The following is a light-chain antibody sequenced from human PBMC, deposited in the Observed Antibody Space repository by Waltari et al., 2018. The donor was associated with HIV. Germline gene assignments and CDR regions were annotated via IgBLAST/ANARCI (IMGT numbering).Light chain of an antibody. V-gene: IGLV3-27*01. CDR1: ILANTY. Sequence: SYELTQPSSVSVSPGQTASITCPGDILANTYGRWFQQKPGQAPVVVIYEDIERPSGIPERFSGSSSGTTVTLTITGAHGEDDADYYCYSAGDHDVVFGGGTKLTVL. CDR2: EDI. J-gene: IGLJ2*01. CDR3: YSAGDHDVV.